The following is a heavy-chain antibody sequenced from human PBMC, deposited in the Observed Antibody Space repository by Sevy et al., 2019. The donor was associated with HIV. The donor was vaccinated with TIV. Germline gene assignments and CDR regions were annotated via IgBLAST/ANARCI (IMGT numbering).Heavy chain of an antibody. CDR3: ARVMDGEFGDQGMDV. D-gene: IGHD3-3*01. CDR2: TYYRSEFFY. CDR1: GDSVSSNSAA. Sequence: SQTLSLTCAISGDSVSSNSAAWNWIRQSPSRGLEWLGRTYYRSEFFYDYAISVKSRITIDPDTSKNQFSLHLNSVTPEDTAVYYCARVMDGEFGDQGMDVWGQGTTVTVSS. V-gene: IGHV6-1*01. J-gene: IGHJ6*02.